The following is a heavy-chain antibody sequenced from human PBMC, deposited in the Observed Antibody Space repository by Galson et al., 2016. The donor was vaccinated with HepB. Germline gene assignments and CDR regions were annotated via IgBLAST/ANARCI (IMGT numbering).Heavy chain of an antibody. J-gene: IGHJ4*02. CDR1: GGSISSSSYY. CDR3: ARDPLVPATEAYFDY. D-gene: IGHD2-2*01. V-gene: IGHV4-39*02. Sequence: ETLSLTCTVSGGSISSSSYYWGWIRQPPGKGLEWIGSIYYSGSTYYNPSLKSRVTISVDTSKNQFSLKLSSATAADTAVYYCARDPLVPATEAYFDYWGQGTLVTVSS. CDR2: IYYSGST.